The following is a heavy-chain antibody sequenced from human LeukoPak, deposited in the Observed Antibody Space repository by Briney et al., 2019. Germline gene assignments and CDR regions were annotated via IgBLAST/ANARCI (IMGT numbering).Heavy chain of an antibody. Sequence: ASVKVSCKASGYNLTNYAINWVRQAPGQGLEWMGWINPNSGGTNYAQKFQGRVTMTRDTSISTAYMELSRLRSDDTAVYYCARARLNYYYYYMDVWGKGTTVTVSS. CDR2: INPNSGGT. CDR1: GYNLTNYA. D-gene: IGHD3-16*01. CDR3: ARARLNYYYYYMDV. J-gene: IGHJ6*03. V-gene: IGHV1-2*02.